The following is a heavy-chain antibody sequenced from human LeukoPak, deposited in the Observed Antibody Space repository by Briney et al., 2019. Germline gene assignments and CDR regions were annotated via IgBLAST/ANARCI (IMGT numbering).Heavy chain of an antibody. CDR2: IYYSGST. D-gene: IGHD2-2*02. CDR3: AINTPGGAFDI. V-gene: IGHV4-59*01. Sequence: PSETLSLTCTVSGGSISSYYWSWLRQPPGKGLEWIGYIYYSGSTNYNPSLKSRVTISVDTSKNQFSLKLSSVTAADTAVYYCAINTPGGAFDIWGQETMVTVSS. J-gene: IGHJ3*02. CDR1: GGSISSYY.